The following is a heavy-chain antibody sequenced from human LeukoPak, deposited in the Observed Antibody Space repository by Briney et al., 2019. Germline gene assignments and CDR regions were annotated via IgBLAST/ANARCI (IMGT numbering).Heavy chain of an antibody. CDR3: ARDASSWYVGYYYYYMGV. Sequence: AGGSLRLSCAASGFTFSSYAMHWVRQAPGKGLEYVSAISSNGGSTYYANSVKGRFTISRDNSKNTLYLQMGSLRAEDMAVYYCARDASSWYVGYYYYYMGVWGKGTTVTVSS. V-gene: IGHV3-64*01. D-gene: IGHD6-13*01. CDR2: ISSNGGST. CDR1: GFTFSSYA. J-gene: IGHJ6*03.